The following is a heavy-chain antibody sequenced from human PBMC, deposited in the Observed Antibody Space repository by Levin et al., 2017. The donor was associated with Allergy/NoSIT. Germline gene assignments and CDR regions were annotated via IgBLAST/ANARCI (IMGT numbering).Heavy chain of an antibody. V-gene: IGHV4-59*12. CDR1: GGSISSYY. CDR2: IYYSGST. J-gene: IGHJ3*02. D-gene: IGHD2-8*02. CDR3: ARAIGYCTGGVCDWAFDI. Sequence: GSLRLSCTVSGGSISSYYWSWIRQPPGKGLEWIGYIYYSGSTNYNPSLKSRVTISVDTSKNQFSLKLSSVTAADTAVYYCARAIGYCTGGVCDWAFDIWGQGTMVTVSS.